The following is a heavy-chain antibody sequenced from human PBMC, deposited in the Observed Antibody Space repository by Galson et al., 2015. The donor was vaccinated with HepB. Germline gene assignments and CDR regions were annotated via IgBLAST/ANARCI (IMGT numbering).Heavy chain of an antibody. CDR2: ISSSSSYI. CDR1: GFTFSSYS. CDR3: ARGDSGAVYYYYYMDV. J-gene: IGHJ6*03. V-gene: IGHV3-21*01. D-gene: IGHD3-10*01. Sequence: SLRLSCAASGFTFSSYSMNWVRQAPGKGLEWVSSISSSSSYIYYADSVKGRFTISRDNAKNSLYPQMNSLRAEDTAVYYCARGDSGAVYYYYYMDVWGKGTTVTVSS.